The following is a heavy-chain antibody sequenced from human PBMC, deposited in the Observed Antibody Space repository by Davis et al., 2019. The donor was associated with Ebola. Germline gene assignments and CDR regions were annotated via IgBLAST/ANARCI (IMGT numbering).Heavy chain of an antibody. CDR1: GFTFSNYW. J-gene: IGHJ4*02. Sequence: GESLKISCAASGFTFSNYWMNWVRQAPGKGLEWIGQIKEDRSQQYYLDSLKGRFTISRDNAKNSLYLQMNSLRAEDTAVYYCARDRGWLAHDYWGRGTLVTVSS. D-gene: IGHD3-22*01. CDR2: IKEDRSQQ. CDR3: ARDRGWLAHDY. V-gene: IGHV3-7*01.